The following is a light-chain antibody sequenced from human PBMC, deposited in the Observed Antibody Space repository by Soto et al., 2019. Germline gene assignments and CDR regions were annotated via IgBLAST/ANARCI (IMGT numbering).Light chain of an antibody. Sequence: DIQMTQSPSSVSASVGDRVTITCRASQGINIALAWFQQKPGAAPRLLIYTASTLHSGVPSRFSGSGSGTDFTLTINSLQPEDFATYYCQKGHSFPLTFGVGTKVEIK. CDR2: TAS. CDR1: QGINIA. CDR3: QKGHSFPLT. J-gene: IGKJ4*01. V-gene: IGKV1-12*01.